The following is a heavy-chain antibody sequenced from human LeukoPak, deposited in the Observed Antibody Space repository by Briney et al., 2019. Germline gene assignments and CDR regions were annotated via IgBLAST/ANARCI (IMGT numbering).Heavy chain of an antibody. D-gene: IGHD3-22*01. CDR2: IYYSGST. J-gene: IGHJ5*02. Sequence: SETLSLTCAVYGGSFSGYYWSWIRQPPGKGLGWIGYIYYSGSTNYNPSLKSRVTISVDTSKNQFSLKLSSVTAANTAVYYCARIPSANEYYYDSSGYLYAVRIWFDPWGQGTLVTVSS. V-gene: IGHV4-59*01. CDR3: ARIPSANEYYYDSSGYLYAVRIWFDP. CDR1: GGSFSGYY.